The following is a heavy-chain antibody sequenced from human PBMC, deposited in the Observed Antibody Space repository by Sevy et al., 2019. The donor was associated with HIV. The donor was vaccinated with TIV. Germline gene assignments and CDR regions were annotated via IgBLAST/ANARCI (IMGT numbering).Heavy chain of an antibody. CDR1: GYTFTSYD. Sequence: ASVKVSCKASGYTFTSYDINWVRQATGQGLEWMGWMNPNSGNTGYAQKFQGRVTMTRNTSISTAYMELSSLRSEDTVVYYCARAYYYDSSGYYNTHYYYYGMDVWGQGTTVTVSS. J-gene: IGHJ6*02. CDR3: ARAYYYDSSGYYNTHYYYYGMDV. D-gene: IGHD3-22*01. V-gene: IGHV1-8*01. CDR2: MNPNSGNT.